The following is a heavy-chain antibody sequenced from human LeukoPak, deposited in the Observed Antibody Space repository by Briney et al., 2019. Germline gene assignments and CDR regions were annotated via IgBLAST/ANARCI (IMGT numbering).Heavy chain of an antibody. D-gene: IGHD3-22*01. J-gene: IGHJ4*02. Sequence: PGRSLILSCVVSGFTFSSYGMHWVRQAPGKGLEWVAVISYDGSNKYYADSVKGRFTISRDNSKNTLYLQMNSLRAEDTAVYYCAKRGYYYDSSGYYSRTYFDYWGQGTLVTVSS. CDR2: ISYDGSNK. V-gene: IGHV3-30*18. CDR1: GFTFSSYG. CDR3: AKRGYYYDSSGYYSRTYFDY.